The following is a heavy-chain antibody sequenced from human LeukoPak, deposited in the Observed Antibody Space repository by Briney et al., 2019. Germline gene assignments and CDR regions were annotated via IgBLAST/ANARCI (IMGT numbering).Heavy chain of an antibody. Sequence: GGSLRLSCAASGFTFSSYGMSWVRQAPGKGLEWVSAISGGGGSTYYADSVKGRFTISRDNSKNTLYLQMNSLRAEDTAVYYCARVTYGSGTYGAFDYWGQGTLVTVSS. D-gene: IGHD3-10*01. CDR2: ISGGGGST. V-gene: IGHV3-23*01. CDR1: GFTFSSYG. J-gene: IGHJ4*02. CDR3: ARVTYGSGTYGAFDY.